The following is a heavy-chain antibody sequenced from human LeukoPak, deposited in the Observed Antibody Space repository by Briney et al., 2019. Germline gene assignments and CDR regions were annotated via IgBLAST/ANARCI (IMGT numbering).Heavy chain of an antibody. D-gene: IGHD3-10*01. CDR2: ISGSGGST. CDR1: GFTFSRYW. Sequence: PGGSLRLSCAASGFTFSRYWMHWVRQVPGKGLEWVSAISGSGGSTYYADSVKGRFTISRDNSKNTLYLQMNSLRAEDTAVYYCAKEEVVGYYGSGSYLKPFDYWGQGTLVTVSS. V-gene: IGHV3-23*01. J-gene: IGHJ4*02. CDR3: AKEEVVGYYGSGSYLKPFDY.